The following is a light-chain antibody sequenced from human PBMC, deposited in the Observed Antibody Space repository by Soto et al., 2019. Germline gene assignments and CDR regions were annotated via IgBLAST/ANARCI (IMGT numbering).Light chain of an antibody. CDR3: QQYDNLPPWT. Sequence: IVMTQSPATLSVSPGERATLSCKASQSVGTYLAWYQQKPGQAPRLLIYVASTRAAGVPARFSGGGSGTEFTLTISSLQSEDFAIYHCQQYDNLPPWTFGQGTNVEIK. CDR2: VAS. J-gene: IGKJ1*01. CDR1: QSVGTY. V-gene: IGKV3-15*01.